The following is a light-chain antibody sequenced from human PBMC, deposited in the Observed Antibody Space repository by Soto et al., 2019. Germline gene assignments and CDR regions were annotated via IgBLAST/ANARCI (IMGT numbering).Light chain of an antibody. V-gene: IGKV3-20*01. CDR1: QSVSSNY. CDR3: HHYGSSPRT. J-gene: IGKJ1*01. CDR2: GAS. Sequence: EIVLTQSPGTLSLSPGDRATLSCRASQSVSSNYFAWYQQKPGQAPRLLIYGASMRATGIPDRFSASGSGTDFTLTIRRLEPEDFAMYFCHHYGSSPRTFGQGTKVEIK.